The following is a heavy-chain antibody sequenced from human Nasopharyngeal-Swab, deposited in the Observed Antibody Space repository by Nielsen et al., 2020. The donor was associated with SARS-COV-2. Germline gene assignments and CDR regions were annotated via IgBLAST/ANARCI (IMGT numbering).Heavy chain of an antibody. J-gene: IGHJ4*02. Sequence: ASVKVSCKASGYTFTGYYMHWVRQAPGQGLEWMGWINPNSGGTNYAQKFQGRVTMTRDTSISTAYMELSRLRSDDTAVYYCARRRRYGSGSYYDYWGQGTLVTVSS. V-gene: IGHV1-2*02. CDR3: ARRRRYGSGSYYDY. CDR2: INPNSGGT. CDR1: GYTFTGYY. D-gene: IGHD3-10*01.